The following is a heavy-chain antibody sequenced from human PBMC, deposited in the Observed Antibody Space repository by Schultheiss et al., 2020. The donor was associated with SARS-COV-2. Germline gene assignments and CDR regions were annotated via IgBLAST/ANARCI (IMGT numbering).Heavy chain of an antibody. CDR3: AREPVSPYYYYYYGMDV. V-gene: IGHV3-23*01. Sequence: GGSLRLSCAASGFTFSSYAMSWVRQAPGKGLEWVSAISGSGGSTYYADSVKGRFTISRDNSKNTLYLQMNSLRAEDTAVYYCAREPVSPYYYYYYGMDVWGQGTTVTVSS. J-gene: IGHJ6*02. CDR2: ISGSGGST. CDR1: GFTFSSYA. D-gene: IGHD1-14*01.